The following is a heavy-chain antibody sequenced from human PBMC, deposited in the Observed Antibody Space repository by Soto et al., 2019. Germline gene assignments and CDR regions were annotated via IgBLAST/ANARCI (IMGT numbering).Heavy chain of an antibody. D-gene: IGHD3-22*01. J-gene: IGHJ3*02. CDR1: GLTFSSYA. CDR2: ISGSGGST. Sequence: GGSLRLSRAASGLTFSSYAMSWVRQAPGKGLEWVSGISGSGGSTYYADSVEGRFTISRDNSKNTLYLQMNSLRAEDTALYYCAKSSGYALDAFDIWGQGTMVTVSS. CDR3: AKSSGYALDAFDI. V-gene: IGHV3-23*01.